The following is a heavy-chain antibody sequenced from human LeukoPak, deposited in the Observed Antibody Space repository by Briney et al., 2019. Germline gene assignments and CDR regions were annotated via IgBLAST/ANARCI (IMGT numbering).Heavy chain of an antibody. CDR2: INPAGSET. Sequence: GGSLRLSCAASGFSFSAYLMTWVRQAPGTGLEWVANINPAGSETYYVDPVKGRFSISRDSAKNLVYLQMNSLRAEDTAVYHCARFGYVAAVDVWGQGTPVTVSS. J-gene: IGHJ4*02. V-gene: IGHV3-7*01. CDR1: GFSFSAYL. D-gene: IGHD2-15*01. CDR3: ARFGYVAAVDV.